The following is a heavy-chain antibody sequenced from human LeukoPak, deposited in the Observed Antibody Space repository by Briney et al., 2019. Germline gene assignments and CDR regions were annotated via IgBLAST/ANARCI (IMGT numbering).Heavy chain of an antibody. CDR3: AKVSDYSYYYYMDV. Sequence: PGGSLRLSCAASGFTFADYAMSWVRQAPGKGLEWVSGISGSGGSTYYADSVKGRFTVSRDNFKNTLFLQVNSLRAEDTAVYYCAKVSDYSYYYYMDVWRKGTTVTVSS. J-gene: IGHJ6*03. CDR1: GFTFADYA. CDR2: ISGSGGST. V-gene: IGHV3-23*01.